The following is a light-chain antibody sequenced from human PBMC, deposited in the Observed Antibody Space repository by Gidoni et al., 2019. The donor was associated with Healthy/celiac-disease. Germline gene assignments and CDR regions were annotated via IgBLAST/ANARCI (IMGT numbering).Light chain of an antibody. CDR3: QQANSFPLT. CDR2: AAS. Sequence: DTQMTQSPSSVSASVGDRVTITCRASPAISSWLAWYQQKPGKAPKHLVYAASSLQSGVPSMFSGGGSGTDFTLTISSLQPEDFATYYFQQANSFPLTFGGGTKVEIK. CDR1: PAISSW. J-gene: IGKJ4*01. V-gene: IGKV1D-12*01.